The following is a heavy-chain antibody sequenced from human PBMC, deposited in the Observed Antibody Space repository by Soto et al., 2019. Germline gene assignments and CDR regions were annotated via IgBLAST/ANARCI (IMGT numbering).Heavy chain of an antibody. J-gene: IGHJ5*02. D-gene: IGHD2-2*01. CDR1: GFTFTNAW. CDR3: TTLYRLDP. Sequence: EVQLVESGGGLVEPGGSLRLSCAASGFTFTNAWMSWVRQAPGKGLEWVGRIKTKTDGETTDYAAPVKGRFTISRDDSKNTLYLQMNSLKTEDTGVYYCTTLYRLDPWGQGTLVTVSS. V-gene: IGHV3-15*07. CDR2: IKTKTDGETT.